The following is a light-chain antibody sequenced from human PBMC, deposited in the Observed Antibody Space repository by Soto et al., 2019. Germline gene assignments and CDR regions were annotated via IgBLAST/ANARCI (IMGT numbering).Light chain of an antibody. CDR3: QQYTNFPLT. V-gene: IGKV1-5*03. Sequence: DIQMAQSPSTLSASVGDRVTITCRASQSISSWLAWYQQKPGRAPKLLIYKASTVQSGVPSRFRGSQSGTEFSLTISSLQPDDVATYYCQQYTNFPLTFGGGTRVEIK. CDR2: KAS. CDR1: QSISSW. J-gene: IGKJ4*01.